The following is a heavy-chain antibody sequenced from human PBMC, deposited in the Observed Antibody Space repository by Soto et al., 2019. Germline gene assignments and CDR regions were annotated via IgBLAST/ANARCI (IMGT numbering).Heavy chain of an antibody. CDR1: GGSISSYY. V-gene: IGHV4-59*01. J-gene: IGHJ4*02. Sequence: SETLSLTCTVSGGSISSYYWSWIRQPPGKGLEWIGYIYYSGSTNYNLSLKSRVTISVDTSKNQFSLKLSSVTAADTAVYYCARSDGSYWGQGTLVTVS. CDR2: IYYSGST. CDR3: ARSDGSY.